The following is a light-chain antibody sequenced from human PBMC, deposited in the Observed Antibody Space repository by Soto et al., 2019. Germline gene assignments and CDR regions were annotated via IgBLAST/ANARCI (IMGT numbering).Light chain of an antibody. CDR3: QKYNSAPWT. CDR1: QGISNY. CDR2: AAS. Sequence: DIQMTQSPSSLSESVGDRVTITCRASQGISNYLAWYQQKPGKVPKLLIYAASTLQSGVPSRFSVSGSGTDFTLTISSLQPEDAATDYCQKYNSAPWTFGQGTKVEIK. V-gene: IGKV1-27*01. J-gene: IGKJ1*01.